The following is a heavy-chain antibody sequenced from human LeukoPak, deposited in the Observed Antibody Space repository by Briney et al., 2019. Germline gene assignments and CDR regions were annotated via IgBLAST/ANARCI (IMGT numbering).Heavy chain of an antibody. D-gene: IGHD4-23*01. CDR1: GFTFSSYA. V-gene: IGHV3-23*01. Sequence: GGSLRLSCAASGFTFSSYAMSWVRQAPGKGLEWVSAISGSGGNTYYAESVKGRFTISRDNSKNTLYLQMNSLRAEDTAVYYCAKVATPNPYYYYHMDVWGTGTTVTVSS. CDR2: ISGSGGNT. CDR3: AKVATPNPYYYYHMDV. J-gene: IGHJ6*03.